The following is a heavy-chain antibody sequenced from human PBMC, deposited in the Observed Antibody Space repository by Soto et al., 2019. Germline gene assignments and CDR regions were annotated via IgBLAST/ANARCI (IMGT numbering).Heavy chain of an antibody. V-gene: IGHV4-59*01. CDR1: GGSIGSFY. CDR3: ARERGGYYYDTSGYFYIDS. Sequence: SETLSLTCSVSGGSIGSFYWSWIRQPPGKGLEWIGNIYYTGSTIYSPSLKSRVTISLDASENQFSLKLSSVTAADTAVYYCARERGGYYYDTSGYFYIDSWGQGALVTVS. CDR2: IYYTGST. D-gene: IGHD3-22*01. J-gene: IGHJ4*02.